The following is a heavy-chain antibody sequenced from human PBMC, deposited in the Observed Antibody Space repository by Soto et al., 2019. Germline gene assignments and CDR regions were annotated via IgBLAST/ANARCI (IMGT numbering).Heavy chain of an antibody. D-gene: IGHD5-12*01. CDR3: AHRSGYVRAFDI. J-gene: IGHJ3*02. V-gene: IGHV2-5*02. CDR2: LYWDDDK. Sequence: QITLKESGPTLVKPTQPLTLTCTISGFSLSRSGVGVGWIRQPPGKAPEWLALLYWDDDKRYSPSLNRRLPIPKDTSKDQVVLTMTNVDPVDTATYYCAHRSGYVRAFDIWGQGTMVTVSS. CDR1: GFSLSRSGVG.